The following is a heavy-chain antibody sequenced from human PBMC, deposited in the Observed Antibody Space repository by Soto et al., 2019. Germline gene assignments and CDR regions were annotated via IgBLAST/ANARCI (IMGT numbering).Heavy chain of an antibody. CDR1: GYSFAGYW. J-gene: IGHJ6*01. V-gene: IGHV5-10-1*01. CDR2: IDPSDSQT. D-gene: IGHD2-2*02. Sequence: GESLKISCKGSGYSFAGYWITWVRQKPGKGLEWMGRIDPSDSQTYYSPSFRGHVTISVTKSITTVFLQWSSLRASDTAMYYCARQGCSSTSCYTGYYYYYYGMDVWGKGPRSPSPQ. CDR3: ARQGCSSTSCYTGYYYYYYGMDV.